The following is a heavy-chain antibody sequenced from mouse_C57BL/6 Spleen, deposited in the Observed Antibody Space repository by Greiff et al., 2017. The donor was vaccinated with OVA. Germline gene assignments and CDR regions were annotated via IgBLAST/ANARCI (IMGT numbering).Heavy chain of an antibody. J-gene: IGHJ1*03. Sequence: EVKLEESGGGLVQPGGSMKLSCVASGFTFSNYWMNWVRQSPEKGLEWVAQIRLKSDNYATHYAESVKGRFTISRDDSKSSVYLQMNNLRAEDTGIYYCTYYYGSSYGGDWYFDVWGTGTTVTVSS. CDR3: TYYYGSSYGGDWYFDV. D-gene: IGHD1-1*01. CDR2: IRLKSDNYAT. CDR1: GFTFSNYW. V-gene: IGHV6-3*01.